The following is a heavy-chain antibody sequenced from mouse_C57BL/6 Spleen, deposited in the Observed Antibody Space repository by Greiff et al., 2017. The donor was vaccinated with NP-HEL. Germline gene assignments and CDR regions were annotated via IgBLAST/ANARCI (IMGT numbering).Heavy chain of an antibody. V-gene: IGHV1-64*01. Sequence: QVQLKQPGAELVKPGASVKLSCKASGYTFTSYWMHWVKQRPGQGLEWIGMIHPNSGSTNYNEKFKSKATLTVDKSSSTAYMQLSSLTSEDSAVYYCARPYYDNYEYYFDYWGQGTTLTVSS. CDR2: IHPNSGST. D-gene: IGHD2-10*01. CDR1: GYTFTSYW. J-gene: IGHJ2*01. CDR3: ARPYYDNYEYYFDY.